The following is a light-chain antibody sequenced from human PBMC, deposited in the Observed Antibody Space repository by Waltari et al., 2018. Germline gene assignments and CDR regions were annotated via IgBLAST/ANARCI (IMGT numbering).Light chain of an antibody. V-gene: IGLV4-69*01. CDR1: SGHTRYA. CDR3: QSWDTGINV. J-gene: IGLJ2*01. Sequence: QLVLTQPPSASASLGASVKPTCTLNSGHTRYAIAWHQQQPEKGPRFLMKLDSDGSHTKGDGIPDRFSGSSSGAERYLILSSLQSEDEADYYCQSWDTGINVFGGGTKLTVL. CDR2: LDSDGSH.